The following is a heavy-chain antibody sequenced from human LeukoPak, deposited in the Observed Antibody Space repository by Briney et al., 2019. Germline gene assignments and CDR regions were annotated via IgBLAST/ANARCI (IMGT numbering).Heavy chain of an antibody. D-gene: IGHD3-16*02. V-gene: IGHV1-2*02. Sequence: ASVKVSCKASGYTFTAYYMHWVRQAPGQGLEWMGWINPTRAGTKYAQKFQDRVTLTRDTSINTAFMGLSRLRSDDTAVYYCARGNDNICGSYPSGFWGHGTLVTVSS. CDR3: ARGNDNICGSYPSGF. CDR2: INPTRAGT. CDR1: GYTFTAYY. J-gene: IGHJ4*01.